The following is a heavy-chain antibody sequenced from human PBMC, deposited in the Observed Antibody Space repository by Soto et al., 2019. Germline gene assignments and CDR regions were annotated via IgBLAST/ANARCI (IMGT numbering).Heavy chain of an antibody. CDR2: IWYDGSNK. CDR1: GFSFSSYG. J-gene: IGHJ4*02. D-gene: IGHD6-19*01. V-gene: IGHV3-33*01. Sequence: QVQLVESGGGVVQPGRSLRLSCAASGFSFSSYGMHWVRQAPGKGLEWVAVIWYDGSNKYYADSVKGRFTISRDNSKXTLYLQMNSLRAEDTAVFYCARTKAVAAKTQYYFDYWGQGTLVTVAS. CDR3: ARTKAVAAKTQYYFDY.